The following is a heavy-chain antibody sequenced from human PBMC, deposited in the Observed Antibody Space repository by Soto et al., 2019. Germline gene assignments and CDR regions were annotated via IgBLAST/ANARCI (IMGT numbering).Heavy chain of an antibody. CDR3: APKNGSRGWFES. CDR1: GGSISSSSYY. CDR2: IYYSGRT. V-gene: IGHV4-39*01. Sequence: QLRLQESGTGLVKPSETLSLTCTVSGGSISSSSYYWGWIRQPPGKGLEWIGSIYYSGRTYYNPALTCRVTISVDTSNNQFSRKLSSVTAADTAVYYCAPKNGSRGWFESWGKGTLVTVSS. J-gene: IGHJ5*01. D-gene: IGHD3-10*01.